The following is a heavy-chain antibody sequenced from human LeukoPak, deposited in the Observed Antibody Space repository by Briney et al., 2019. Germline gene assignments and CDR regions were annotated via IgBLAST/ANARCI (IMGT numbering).Heavy chain of an antibody. J-gene: IGHJ5*02. CDR1: GGSISSYY. CDR3: ARDLTYCSGGSCST. D-gene: IGHD2-15*01. Sequence: SETLSLTCTVSGGSISSYYWSWIRQPPGKGLEWIGYIYYSGSTNYNPSLKSRVTISVDTSKNQFSLKLSSATAADTAVYYCARDLTYCSGGSCSTWGQGTLVTVSS. CDR2: IYYSGST. V-gene: IGHV4-59*01.